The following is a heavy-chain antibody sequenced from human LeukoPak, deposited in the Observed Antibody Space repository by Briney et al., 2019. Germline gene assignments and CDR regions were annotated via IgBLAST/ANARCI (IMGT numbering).Heavy chain of an antibody. Sequence: GGSLRLSCAASKFTFSNHWMHWVRQAPGKGLEWVSRVSPDGSTTLYADSVRGRFTISRDNAKNTLYLQTNSLRAEDTAVYHCVRASRTVYNTFDSWGQGALVTVSS. CDR1: KFTFSNHW. D-gene: IGHD1-1*01. CDR2: VSPDGSTT. V-gene: IGHV3-74*01. CDR3: VRASRTVYNTFDS. J-gene: IGHJ4*02.